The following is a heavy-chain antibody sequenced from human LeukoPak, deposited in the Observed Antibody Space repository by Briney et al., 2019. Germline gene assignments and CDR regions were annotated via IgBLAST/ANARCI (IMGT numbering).Heavy chain of an antibody. CDR2: ISGSGGST. J-gene: IGHJ6*02. D-gene: IGHD3-10*01. V-gene: IGHV3-23*01. CDR3: AKDTTALLWFGESDGNYYGMDV. Sequence: PGGSLRLSCAASGLTFSSYAMSWVHQAPGKGLEWVSAISGSGGSTYYADSVKGRFTISRDNSKNTLYLQMNSLRAEDTAVYYCAKDTTALLWFGESDGNYYGMDVWGQGTTVTVSS. CDR1: GLTFSSYA.